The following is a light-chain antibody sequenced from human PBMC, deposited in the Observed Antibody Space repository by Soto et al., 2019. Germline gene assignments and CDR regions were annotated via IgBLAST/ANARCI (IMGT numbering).Light chain of an antibody. Sequence: DIVMTQSPDSLAVSLGERATINCKSSQSVLYSSNNKNYLAWYQQKPGQPPKLLIYWASTRESGVPDRVSGSESGTDFTLSISSLQAEDVAVYYCQQYYSTPTWTFGQGTKVEIK. J-gene: IGKJ1*01. CDR2: WAS. CDR1: QSVLYSSNNKNY. V-gene: IGKV4-1*01. CDR3: QQYYSTPTWT.